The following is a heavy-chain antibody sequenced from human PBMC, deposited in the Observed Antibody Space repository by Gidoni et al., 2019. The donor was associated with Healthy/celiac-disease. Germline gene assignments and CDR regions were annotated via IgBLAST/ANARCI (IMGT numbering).Heavy chain of an antibody. V-gene: IGHV3-15*01. J-gene: IGHJ3*02. Sequence: VQLVASGGGLVKPGGSLRLPCAASGSTFSNAWMSWVRQALGKGLGWVGRIKSKTDGGTTDYAAPMKGRFTISRDDSKNTLYLQMNNLKTEDTAVYYCTTGGTYYYDIWGQGTMVTVSS. D-gene: IGHD3-10*01. CDR1: GSTFSNAW. CDR3: TTGGTYYYDI. CDR2: IKSKTDGGTT.